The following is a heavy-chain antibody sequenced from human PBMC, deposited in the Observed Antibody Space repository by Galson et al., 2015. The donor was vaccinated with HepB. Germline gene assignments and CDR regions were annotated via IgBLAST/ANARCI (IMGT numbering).Heavy chain of an antibody. Sequence: SVKVSCKVSGYTLTELSMHWVRQAPGKGLEWMGGFDPEDGETIYAQKFQGRVTMTEDTSTDTAYMELSSLRSEDTAVYYCATGPSMVRGVIIIPERERGRAVWFDPWGQGTLVTVSS. J-gene: IGHJ5*02. D-gene: IGHD3-10*01. CDR1: GYTLTELS. CDR2: FDPEDGET. CDR3: ATGPSMVRGVIIIPERERGRAVWFDP. V-gene: IGHV1-24*01.